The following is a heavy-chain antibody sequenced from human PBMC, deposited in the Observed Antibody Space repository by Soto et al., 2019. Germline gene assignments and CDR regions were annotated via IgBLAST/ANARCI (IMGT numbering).Heavy chain of an antibody. CDR1: GYTFTSYG. J-gene: IGHJ5*02. Sequence: QVQLVQSGAEVKKPGASVKVSCKASGYTFTSYGISWVRQAPGQGLEWMGWISAYNGNTNYAQKLQGRVTMTTATTTSTAYMELRSLSSNDTPVYSCARREDYYDSSGYGDWFAPWGQGTVVTVSS. D-gene: IGHD3-22*01. CDR2: ISAYNGNT. V-gene: IGHV1-18*04. CDR3: ARREDYYDSSGYGDWFAP.